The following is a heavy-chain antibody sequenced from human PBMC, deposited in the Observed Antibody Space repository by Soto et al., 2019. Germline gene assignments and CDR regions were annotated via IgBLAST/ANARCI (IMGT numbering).Heavy chain of an antibody. Sequence: PGGSLRLSCAASGFTFSNAWMNWVRQAPGKGLEWVGRIKSKTDGGTTDYAAPVKGRFTISRDDSKNTLYLQMDSLKTDDAAVYYCTIAPQWLVRKFDYWGQGTLVTVSS. J-gene: IGHJ4*02. V-gene: IGHV3-15*07. CDR3: TIAPQWLVRKFDY. CDR1: GFTFSNAW. CDR2: IKSKTDGGTT. D-gene: IGHD6-19*01.